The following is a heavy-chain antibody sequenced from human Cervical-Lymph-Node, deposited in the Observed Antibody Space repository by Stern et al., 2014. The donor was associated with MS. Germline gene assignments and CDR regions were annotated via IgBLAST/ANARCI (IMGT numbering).Heavy chain of an antibody. CDR3: ARDAKTYYYGSGSHNDY. V-gene: IGHV3-21*01. D-gene: IGHD3-10*01. CDR2: ISSNSSYI. J-gene: IGHJ4*02. Sequence: EVQLVESGGGLVKPGGSLRLSCAASGFTFSSYSMNWVRPAPGKGMEWVSSISSNSSYIYYADSVKGRFTISRDNAKHSLDLQLNSLRAEDTAVYYCARDAKTYYYGSGSHNDYWGQGTLVTVSS. CDR1: GFTFSSYS.